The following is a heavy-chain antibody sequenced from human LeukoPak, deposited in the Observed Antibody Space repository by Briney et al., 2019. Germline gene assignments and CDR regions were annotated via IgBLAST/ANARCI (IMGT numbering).Heavy chain of an antibody. D-gene: IGHD2-8*01. J-gene: IGHJ6*03. CDR3: ARGRGYCTNGVCYRYYYYYMDV. Sequence: SETLSLTCAVYGGSFSGYYWSWIRQPPGKRLEWIGEINHSGSTNYNPSLKSRVTISVDTSKNQFSLKLSSVTAADKAVYYCARGRGYCTNGVCYRYYYYYMDVWGKGTTVTVSS. CDR1: GGSFSGYY. V-gene: IGHV4-34*01. CDR2: INHSGST.